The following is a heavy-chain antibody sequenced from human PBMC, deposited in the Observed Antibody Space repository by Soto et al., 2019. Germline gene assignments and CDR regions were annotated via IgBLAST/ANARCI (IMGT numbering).Heavy chain of an antibody. J-gene: IGHJ4*02. Sequence: SETLSLTCTVSGGSISSSHYWGWIRQPPGKGLEWIGSVSYSGSTYYNPSFKSRVTISGDTSKNQFSLKVNSMTATDTAVYYCARHYNTGAFFDYWGQRTLVTVSS. CDR2: VSYSGST. CDR3: ARHYNTGAFFDY. CDR1: GGSISSSHY. D-gene: IGHD1-20*01. V-gene: IGHV4-39*01.